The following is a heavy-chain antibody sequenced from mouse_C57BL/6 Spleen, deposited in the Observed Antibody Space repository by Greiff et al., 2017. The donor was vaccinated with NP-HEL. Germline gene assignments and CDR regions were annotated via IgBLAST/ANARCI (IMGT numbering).Heavy chain of an antibody. CDR2: INPKNGGT. D-gene: IGHD2-5*01. J-gene: IGHJ2*01. V-gene: IGHV1-26*01. CDR1: GYTFTDYY. CDR3: ARSYSNYLYYFDY. Sequence: EVQLQQSGPELVKPGASVKISCKASGYTFTDYYMNWVKQSHGKSLEWIGDINPKNGGTSYNQKFKGKATLTVDKSSSTAYMELRSLTSEDSAVYYCARSYSNYLYYFDYWGQGTTLTVSS.